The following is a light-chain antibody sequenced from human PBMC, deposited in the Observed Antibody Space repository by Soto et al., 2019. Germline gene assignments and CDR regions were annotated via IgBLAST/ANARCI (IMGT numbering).Light chain of an antibody. Sequence: EIVLTETPGTLSLSPGRRATLSCRASQRLSASDIAWYQQKPGQAPKFLIYGVSSRATGIPDRFSGSGSGTDFTLTISRLEPEDFAVYHCQQYGSSPLITFGQGTRLEIK. CDR1: QRLSASD. CDR2: GVS. J-gene: IGKJ5*01. CDR3: QQYGSSPLIT. V-gene: IGKV3-20*01.